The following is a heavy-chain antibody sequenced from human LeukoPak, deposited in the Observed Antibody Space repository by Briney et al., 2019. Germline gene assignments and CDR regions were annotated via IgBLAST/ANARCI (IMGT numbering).Heavy chain of an antibody. CDR1: GGSISSGGYS. CDR3: ARFSDSSGNDAFDI. CDR2: IYHSGST. V-gene: IGHV4-30-2*02. Sequence: SQTLSLTCTVSGGSISSGGYSWSWIRQPPGKGLEWIGYIYHSGSTYYNPSLKSRVTISVDRSKNQFSLKLSSVTAADTAVYYCARFSDSSGNDAFDIWGQGTMVTVSS. J-gene: IGHJ3*02. D-gene: IGHD3-22*01.